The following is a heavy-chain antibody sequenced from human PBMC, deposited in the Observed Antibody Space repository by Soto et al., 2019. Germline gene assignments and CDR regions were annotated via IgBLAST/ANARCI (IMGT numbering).Heavy chain of an antibody. D-gene: IGHD3-10*01. V-gene: IGHV3-73*01. CDR3: TTAPGHY. Sequence: EVQLVESGGGLVQPGGSLKLSCAASGFTFSGSAMHWVRQASGKGLEWVGRIRTKVNSYATTYGASVKGRFTISRDDSKNTKYLQMNSLKTEDTAVYYCTTAPGHYWGQGTLVTVSS. J-gene: IGHJ4*02. CDR1: GFTFSGSA. CDR2: IRTKVNSYAT.